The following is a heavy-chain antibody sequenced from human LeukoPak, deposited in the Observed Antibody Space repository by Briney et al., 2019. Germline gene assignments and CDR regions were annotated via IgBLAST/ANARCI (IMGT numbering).Heavy chain of an antibody. CDR3: ARGPLRPLVVIDYYFDY. J-gene: IGHJ4*02. V-gene: IGHV4-39*01. D-gene: IGHD3-22*01. CDR2: IYYSGST. Sequence: PSETLSLTCTVSGGSISSSSYYWGWIRQPPGKGLEWIGSIYYSGSTYYNPSLKSRVTISVDTSKNQFSLKLSSVTAADTAVYYCARGPLRPLVVIDYYFDYWGQGTLVTVSS. CDR1: GGSISSSSYY.